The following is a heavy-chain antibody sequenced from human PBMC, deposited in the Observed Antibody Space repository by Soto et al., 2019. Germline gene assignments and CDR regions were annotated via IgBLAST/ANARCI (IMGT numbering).Heavy chain of an antibody. D-gene: IGHD5-12*01. CDR2: IRSKANSYAT. V-gene: IGHV3-73*01. Sequence: EVQLVESGGGLVQPGGSLKLSCAASGFTFSGSAMHWVRQASGKGLEWVGRIRSKANSYATAYAASVKGRFTISRDDSKNTAYLQMNSLKTEDTAVYYCTSLRAGYIGYWGQGTLVTVSS. CDR3: TSLRAGYIGY. CDR1: GFTFSGSA. J-gene: IGHJ4*02.